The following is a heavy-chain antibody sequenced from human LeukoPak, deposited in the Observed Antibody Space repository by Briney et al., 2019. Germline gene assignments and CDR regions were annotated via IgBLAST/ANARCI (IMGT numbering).Heavy chain of an antibody. D-gene: IGHD3-22*01. V-gene: IGHV3-48*01. CDR3: ARDPSYYDSSGYLN. Sequence: GGSLRLSCAASEFTFSSYSMNWVRQAPGKGLEWVSYITNSGNSKSYADSVKGRFTISRDNSKNTLYLQMNSLRAEDTAVYYCARDPSYYDSSGYLNWGQGTLVTVSS. CDR2: ITNSGNSK. CDR1: EFTFSSYS. J-gene: IGHJ4*02.